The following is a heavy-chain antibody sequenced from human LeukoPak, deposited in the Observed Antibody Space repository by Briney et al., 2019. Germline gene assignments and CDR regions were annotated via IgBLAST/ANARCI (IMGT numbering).Heavy chain of an antibody. CDR2: IIPIFGTA. D-gene: IGHD4-17*01. V-gene: IGHV1-69*13. J-gene: IGHJ4*02. Sequence: SVKVSCKASGGTFSSYAISWVRQAPGQGFEWMGGIIPIFGTANYAQKFQGRVTITADESTSTAYMELSSLRSEDTAVYYCASHMSVTYNFDYWGQGTLVTVSS. CDR3: ASHMSVTYNFDY. CDR1: GGTFSSYA.